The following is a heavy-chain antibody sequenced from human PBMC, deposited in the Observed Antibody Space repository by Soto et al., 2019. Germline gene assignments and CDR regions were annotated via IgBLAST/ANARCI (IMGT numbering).Heavy chain of an antibody. Sequence: QLQLQESGPGLVKPSETLSLTCTVSSGSISSSSYYWGWIRQPPGKGLVWIGSIYYTGSTYYNPSLKSRVTISVDTSKNQFSLKLSSVTAADTALYYCARHHWGDGYSNFDYWGQGTLVTVSS. V-gene: IGHV4-39*01. J-gene: IGHJ4*02. D-gene: IGHD4-4*01. CDR2: IYYTGST. CDR3: ARHHWGDGYSNFDY. CDR1: SGSISSSSYY.